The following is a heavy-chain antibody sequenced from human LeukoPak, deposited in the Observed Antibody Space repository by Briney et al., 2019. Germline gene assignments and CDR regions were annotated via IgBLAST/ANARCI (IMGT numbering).Heavy chain of an antibody. Sequence: SETLSLTCTVSGGSISSYYWSWIRQPPGKGLEWIGYIYYSGSTNYNPSLKSRVTISVDTSKNQFSLKLSSVTAADTAVYYCARGGDSSGYYYPLFDYWGQGTLVTVSS. J-gene: IGHJ4*02. CDR2: IYYSGST. CDR1: GGSISSYY. D-gene: IGHD3-22*01. V-gene: IGHV4-59*01. CDR3: ARGGDSSGYYYPLFDY.